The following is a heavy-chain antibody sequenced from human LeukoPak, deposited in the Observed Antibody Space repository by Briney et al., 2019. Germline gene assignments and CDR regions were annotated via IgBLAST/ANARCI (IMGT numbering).Heavy chain of an antibody. CDR3: ARADFGVVSYYFDY. J-gene: IGHJ4*02. CDR1: GGSFSGYY. Sequence: SSETLSLTCAIYGGSFSGYYWSWIRQPPGKGLEWIGEINHSGSTNYNPSLKSRVTISVDTSKNQFSLKLSSVTAADTAVYYCARADFGVVSYYFDYWGQGTLVTVSS. V-gene: IGHV4-34*01. CDR2: INHSGST. D-gene: IGHD3-3*01.